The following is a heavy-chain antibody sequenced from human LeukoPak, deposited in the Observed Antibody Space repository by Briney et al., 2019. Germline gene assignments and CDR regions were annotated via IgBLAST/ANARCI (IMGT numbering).Heavy chain of an antibody. D-gene: IGHD4-17*01. Sequence: KPSETLSLTCTVSGGSISSHYWSWIRQPPGKGLEWIGYIYYSGSTNYNPSLKSRVTISVDTSKNHFSLKLSSVTAADTAVYYCARTRYGGGDAFDIWGQGTMVTVSS. CDR1: GGSISSHY. CDR2: IYYSGST. J-gene: IGHJ3*02. CDR3: ARTRYGGGDAFDI. V-gene: IGHV4-59*11.